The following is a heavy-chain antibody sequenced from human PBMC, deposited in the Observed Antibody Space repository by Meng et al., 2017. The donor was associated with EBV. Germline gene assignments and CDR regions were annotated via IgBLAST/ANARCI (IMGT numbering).Heavy chain of an antibody. CDR1: GGTFRSDA. J-gene: IGHJ4*02. CDR2: LIPMSDAP. CDR3: ASESGRGFTPDY. V-gene: IGHV1-69*01. Sequence: QVQVVESGAEVKKPGASVKGSCKTSGGTFRSDAVSWVRQAPGQGLEWMGGLIPMSDAPHYAQKFQGRVTMTADESTNTHYMDLSGLRFEDTAVYYCASESGRGFTPDYWGQGTLVTVSS. D-gene: IGHD3-10*01.